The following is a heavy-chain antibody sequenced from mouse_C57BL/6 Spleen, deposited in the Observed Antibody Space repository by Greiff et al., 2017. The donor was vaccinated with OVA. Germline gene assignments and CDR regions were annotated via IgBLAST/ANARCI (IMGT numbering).Heavy chain of an antibody. V-gene: IGHV1-76*01. CDR3: ARSDYDYEYYYAMDY. CDR2: IYPGSGNT. CDR1: GYTFTDYY. J-gene: IGHJ4*01. D-gene: IGHD2-4*01. Sequence: QVQLKESGAELVRPGASVKLSCKASGYTFTDYYINWVKQRPGQGLEWIARIYPGSGNTYYNEKFKGKATLTAEKSSSTAYMQLSSLTSEDSAVYFCARSDYDYEYYYAMDYWGQGTSVTVSS.